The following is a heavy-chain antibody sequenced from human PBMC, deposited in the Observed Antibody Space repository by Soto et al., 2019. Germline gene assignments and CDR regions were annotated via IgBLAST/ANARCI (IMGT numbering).Heavy chain of an antibody. Sequence: EVQLVEPGGGWVKPGGSLGLPLPGSALPFINAWWIWAPRAPGRGRDWVGRIKSAAIGGAMDNAAPVQAKFTISRDASKNTLFLQMNNLRAEDTAVYSWRTTKGRLEPPTDDFWGQGTPVIVSS. V-gene: IGHV3-15*01. CDR2: IKSAAIGGAM. CDR3: RTTKGRLEPPTDDF. J-gene: IGHJ4*02. D-gene: IGHD2-8*01. CDR1: ALPFINAW.